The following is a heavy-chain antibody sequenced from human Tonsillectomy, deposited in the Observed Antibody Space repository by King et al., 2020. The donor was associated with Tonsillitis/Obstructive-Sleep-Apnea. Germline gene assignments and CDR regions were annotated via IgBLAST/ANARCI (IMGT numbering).Heavy chain of an antibody. V-gene: IGHV3-33*01. Sequence: QLVQSGGGVVQPGRSRRLSCAASGFTFSSYGMHWVRQAPGKGLEWVAVIWYDGSNKYYADSVKGRFTISRDNSKNTLYLQMNSLRAEDTAVDYCASALTGYPIEDYYYYMDVWGKGTTVTVSS. CDR3: ASALTGYPIEDYYYYMDV. CDR1: GFTFSSYG. D-gene: IGHD3-9*01. CDR2: IWYDGSNK. J-gene: IGHJ6*03.